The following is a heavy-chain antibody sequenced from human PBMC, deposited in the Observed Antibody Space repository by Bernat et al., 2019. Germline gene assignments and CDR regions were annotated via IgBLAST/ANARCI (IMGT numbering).Heavy chain of an antibody. CDR1: GGSISSYY. CDR2: IYYSGST. Sequence: QVQLQESGPGLVKPSETLSLTCTVSGGSISSYYWSWIRQPPGKGLEWIGYIYYSGSTNYNPSLKSRVTISVDTSTNQFSLKLSSVTAADTAVYYCARYDDGGNSAHKPYWYFDHWGRGTLVTVSS. V-gene: IGHV4-59*01. J-gene: IGHJ2*01. CDR3: ARYDDGGNSAHKPYWYFDH. D-gene: IGHD4-23*01.